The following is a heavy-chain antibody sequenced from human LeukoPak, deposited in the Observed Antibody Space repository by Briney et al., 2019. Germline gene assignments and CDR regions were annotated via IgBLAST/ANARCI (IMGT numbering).Heavy chain of an antibody. CDR1: GFAFSSYA. Sequence: GRSLRLSCAASGFAFSSYAMHWVSQGPGKGLEWVALVSYDGGSKYYADSVKGRLTISRDNSKNTLHLQMNSLRTEDTAVYYCARVKGGIAAAGNYFDYWGQGTLVTVSS. V-gene: IGHV3-30-3*01. CDR3: ARVKGGIAAAGNYFDY. D-gene: IGHD6-13*01. J-gene: IGHJ4*02. CDR2: VSYDGGSK.